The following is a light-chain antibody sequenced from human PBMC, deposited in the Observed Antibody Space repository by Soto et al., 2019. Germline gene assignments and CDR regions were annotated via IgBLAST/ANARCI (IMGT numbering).Light chain of an antibody. V-gene: IGKV1-33*01. CDR1: QDIRTS. Sequence: DIPMTQSPSSLSASVGARVSITCQASQDIRTSLSWFQHKPGRAPKLLIYGASYLETGVPSRFRGSASGTDFTFTITSLQPEDIATYYCQHYNNLPPFTFGPGTIVEIK. J-gene: IGKJ3*01. CDR2: GAS. CDR3: QHYNNLPPFT.